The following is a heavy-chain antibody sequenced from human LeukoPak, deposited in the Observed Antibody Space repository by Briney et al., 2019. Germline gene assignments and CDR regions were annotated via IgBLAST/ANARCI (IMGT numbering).Heavy chain of an antibody. Sequence: SVKVSCKASGGTFISYAISWVRQAPGQGLEWMGGIIPIFGTANYAQKFQGRVTITADESTSTAYMELSSLRSEDTAVYYCARVVVVGKNGAEYFQHWGQGTLVTVSS. V-gene: IGHV1-69*13. CDR2: IIPIFGTA. J-gene: IGHJ1*01. CDR3: ARVVVVGKNGAEYFQH. D-gene: IGHD2-15*01. CDR1: GGTFISYA.